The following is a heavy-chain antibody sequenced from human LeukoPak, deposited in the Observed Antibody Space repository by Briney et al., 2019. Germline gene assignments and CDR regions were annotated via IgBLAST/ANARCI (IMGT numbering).Heavy chain of an antibody. Sequence: SQTLSLTCAISGDSVSSNSVTWNWIRQSPSRGLEWLGRTYYRSTWYNDYAVSVKSRITINPDTSKNQFSLQLNSVTPEDTAVYYCASEKGGYSYGFSYYYYGMDVWGQGTTVTVSS. CDR2: TYYRSTWYN. V-gene: IGHV6-1*01. D-gene: IGHD5-18*01. J-gene: IGHJ6*02. CDR1: GDSVSSNSVT. CDR3: ASEKGGYSYGFSYYYYGMDV.